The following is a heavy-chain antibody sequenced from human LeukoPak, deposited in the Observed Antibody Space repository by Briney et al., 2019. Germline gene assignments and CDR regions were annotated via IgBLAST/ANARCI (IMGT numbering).Heavy chain of an antibody. CDR3: AREAEGGYFDY. CDR1: GYTFAGYY. J-gene: IGHJ4*02. CDR2: INPNSGGT. D-gene: IGHD3-16*01. Sequence: ASVKVSCKASGYTFAGYYMHWVRQAPGQGLEWMGWINPNSGGTNYAQKFQGWVTMTRDTSISTAYMELSRLRSDDTAVYYCAREAEGGYFDYWGQGTLVTVSS. V-gene: IGHV1-2*04.